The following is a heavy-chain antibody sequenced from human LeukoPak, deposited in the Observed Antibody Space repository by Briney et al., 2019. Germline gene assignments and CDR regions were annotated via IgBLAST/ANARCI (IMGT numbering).Heavy chain of an antibody. J-gene: IGHJ3*02. CDR2: INPSGGST. CDR1: GYTFTSYY. V-gene: IGHV1-46*01. D-gene: IGHD2/OR15-2a*01. CDR3: ASPLSTALPHDAFDI. Sequence: GASVKVSCKASGYTFTSYYMQWVRQAPGQGLEWMGIINPSGGSTSYAQKFQGRVTMTRDMSTSTVYMELSSLRSEDTAVYYCASPLSTALPHDAFDIWGQGTMVTVSS.